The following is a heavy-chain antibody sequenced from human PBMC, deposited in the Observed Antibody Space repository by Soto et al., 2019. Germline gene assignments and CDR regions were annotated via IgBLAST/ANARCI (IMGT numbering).Heavy chain of an antibody. CDR3: ARDLLYSTRATVRFDI. Sequence: VQLVQSGVEVKKPGASVKVSCKASGYTFTNYGISWVRQAPGQGLEWMGWINTYNGNTNYAQKAQGRGTMTTETATSTAYMELRSLRPDDTAVEYCARDLLYSTRATVRFDIWGQGTMLTVSS. CDR2: INTYNGNT. V-gene: IGHV1-18*01. D-gene: IGHD6-13*01. J-gene: IGHJ3*02. CDR1: GYTFTNYG.